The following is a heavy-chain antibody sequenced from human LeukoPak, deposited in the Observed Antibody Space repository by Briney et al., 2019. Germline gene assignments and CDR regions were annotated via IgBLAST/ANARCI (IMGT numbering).Heavy chain of an antibody. CDR3: ARQLNRIVVVPARFDP. J-gene: IGHJ5*02. CDR2: IYYSGST. V-gene: IGHV4-39*01. CDR1: GGSISSSSYY. D-gene: IGHD2-2*01. Sequence: SETLSLTCTVSGGSISSSSYYWGWIRQPPGKGLEWIGSIYYSGSTYYNPSLKSRVTISVDTSKNQFSLKLSSVTAADTAVYYCARQLNRIVVVPARFDPWGQGTLVTVSS.